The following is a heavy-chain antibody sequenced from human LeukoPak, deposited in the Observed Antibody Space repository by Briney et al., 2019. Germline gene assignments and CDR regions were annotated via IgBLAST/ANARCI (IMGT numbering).Heavy chain of an antibody. CDR1: GGSISSHY. CDR2: IYYSGST. V-gene: IGHV4-59*11. J-gene: IGHJ3*02. Sequence: NPSETLSLTCTVSGGSISSHYWSWIRQPPGKGLEWIVYIYYSGSTNYKPSLKSRVTISVDTSKNQFSLKLSSVTAADTAVYYCARVGYYDSTDAFDIWGQGTMVTVSS. D-gene: IGHD3-22*01. CDR3: ARVGYYDSTDAFDI.